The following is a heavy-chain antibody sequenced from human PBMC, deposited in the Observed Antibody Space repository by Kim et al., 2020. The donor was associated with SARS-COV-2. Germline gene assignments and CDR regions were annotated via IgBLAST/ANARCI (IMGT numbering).Heavy chain of an antibody. CDR2: INAGNGNT. Sequence: ASVKVSCKASGYTFTSYAMHWVRQAPGQRLEWMGWINAGNGNTKYSQKFQGRVTITRDTSASTAYMELSSLRSEDTAVYYCAREGVGYSSSWYIGYWGQGTVVTVSS. CDR1: GYTFTSYA. J-gene: IGHJ4*02. D-gene: IGHD6-13*01. V-gene: IGHV1-3*01. CDR3: AREGVGYSSSWYIGY.